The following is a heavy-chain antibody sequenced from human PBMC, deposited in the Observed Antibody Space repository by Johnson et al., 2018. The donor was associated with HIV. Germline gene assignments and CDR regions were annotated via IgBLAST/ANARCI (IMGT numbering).Heavy chain of an antibody. J-gene: IGHJ3*01. CDR3: AKEMYYFNSGNHFDAFHV. V-gene: IGHV3-30*02. CDR2: IRYTGRNK. D-gene: IGHD3-10*01. CDR1: GFTFSSYG. Sequence: QVQLVESGGGVVQPGGSLRLSCAASGFTFSSYGMHWVRQAPGKGLEWGAFIRYTGRNKSYADSVRGRFTISRDNSKNTLSLQMNTLRAEETAVYYCAKEMYYFNSGNHFDAFHVWGQGTLVTVSS.